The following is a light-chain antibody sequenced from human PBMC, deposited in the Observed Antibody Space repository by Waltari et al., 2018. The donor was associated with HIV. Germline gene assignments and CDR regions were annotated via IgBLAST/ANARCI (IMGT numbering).Light chain of an antibody. CDR3: VSYDSRLDERL. Sequence: QSVLTQPPSVSGTPGQTVTISCSGSTSNNDTEALYWYQQLPGTAPKLLIYRNYKRPSGVSDRFSCSKSGASASLVISGLRSEDEAHYYCVSYDSRLDERLFGGGTKLTVL. CDR2: RNY. J-gene: IGLJ3*02. V-gene: IGLV1-47*01. CDR1: TSNNDTEA.